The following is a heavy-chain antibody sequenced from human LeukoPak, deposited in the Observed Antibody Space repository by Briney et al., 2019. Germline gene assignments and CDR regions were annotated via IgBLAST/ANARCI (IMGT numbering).Heavy chain of an antibody. Sequence: GGSLRLSCAASGFTFSNAWMSWVRQAPGKGLEGVGRIKRKGDDGTTDYAAPVKGRFTILRDDSKRTVYLQMNSLKAEDTAVYYCATDLLDSWGQGTLVTVSS. CDR3: ATDLLDS. CDR2: IKRKGDDGTT. V-gene: IGHV3-15*01. J-gene: IGHJ5*01. CDR1: GFTFSNAW.